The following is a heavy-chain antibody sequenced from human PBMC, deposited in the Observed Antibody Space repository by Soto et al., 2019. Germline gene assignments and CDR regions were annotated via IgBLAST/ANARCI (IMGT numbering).Heavy chain of an antibody. J-gene: IGHJ3*02. CDR2: ISSSSITI. Sequence: GGSLRLSCVASGFTFSYYTMSWVRQAPGKGLEWVSGISSSSITIYYADSVKGRFTISRDNSKNTLYLQMNSLRAEDTAVYYCAREDGYRGGDAFDIWGQGTMVTVSS. CDR3: AREDGYRGGDAFDI. CDR1: GFTFSYYT. D-gene: IGHD5-12*01. V-gene: IGHV3-23*01.